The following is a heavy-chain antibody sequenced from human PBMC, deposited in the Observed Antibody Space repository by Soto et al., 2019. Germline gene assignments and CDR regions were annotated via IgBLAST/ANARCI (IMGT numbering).Heavy chain of an antibody. V-gene: IGHV3-7*03. CDR1: GFSFSSYW. Sequence: GGSLRLSCADSGFSFSSYWMSWVRQAPGKGPEWVANIKEDGGEQHYVDSVKGRFTISRDNTENSLFLQMNNLRAEDSAIYYCAITTSTVSYWFDPWGPGTQVTVSS. CDR3: AITTSTVSYWFDP. D-gene: IGHD4-4*01. J-gene: IGHJ5*02. CDR2: IKEDGGEQ.